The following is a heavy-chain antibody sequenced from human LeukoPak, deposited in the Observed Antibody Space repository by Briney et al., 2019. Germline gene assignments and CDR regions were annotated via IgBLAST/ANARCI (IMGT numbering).Heavy chain of an antibody. CDR2: IYYSGST. CDR3: ARHAGPYSGSYPGAFDI. J-gene: IGHJ3*02. Sequence: SETLSLTCTVSGGSISSSSYYWGWLRQPPGTGLEWIGSIYYSGSTYYNPSLKSRVTISVDTSKNQFSLKLSSVTAADTAVYYCARHAGPYSGSYPGAFDIWGQGTMVTVSS. V-gene: IGHV4-39*01. D-gene: IGHD1-26*01. CDR1: GGSISSSSYY.